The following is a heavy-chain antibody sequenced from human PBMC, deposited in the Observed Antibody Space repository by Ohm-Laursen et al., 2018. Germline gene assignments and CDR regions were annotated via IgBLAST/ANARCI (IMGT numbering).Heavy chain of an antibody. V-gene: IGHV3-7*01. Sequence: SLRLSCTASGFTFSSYWMSWVRQAPGKGLEWVANIKQDGSEKYYVGSVKGRFTISRDNAKNSLYLQMNSLRDEDTAVYYCASRPPGLWFGPFDPWGQGTLVTVSS. CDR3: ASRPPGLWFGPFDP. J-gene: IGHJ5*02. D-gene: IGHD3-10*01. CDR2: IKQDGSEK. CDR1: GFTFSSYW.